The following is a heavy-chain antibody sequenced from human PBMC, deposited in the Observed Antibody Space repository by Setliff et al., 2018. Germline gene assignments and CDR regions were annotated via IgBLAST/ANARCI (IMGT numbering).Heavy chain of an antibody. Sequence: GASLTISCKGSGYSFSNYWIGWVRQMPGKGLEWMGIVYPGDSDTRYSPSFEGQVTISADKSISTAYLQWSSLKASDSAMYYCARLLNGYNSYDYYYMDVWGKGTTVTVSS. CDR2: VYPGDSDT. D-gene: IGHD5-12*01. J-gene: IGHJ6*03. V-gene: IGHV5-51*01. CDR3: ARLLNGYNSYDYYYMDV. CDR1: GYSFSNYW.